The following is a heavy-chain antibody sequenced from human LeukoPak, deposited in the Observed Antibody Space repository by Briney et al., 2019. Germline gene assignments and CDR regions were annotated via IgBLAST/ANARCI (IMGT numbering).Heavy chain of an antibody. CDR1: GYTFSSYG. Sequence: ASVKVSCKASGYTFSSYGISWVRQAPGQGLEWLGYISAYNGNTNYAQKVQGRITMTTDTSTSTAYMEMRSRRSDDTAVCHCARGGEVAGLRAFDIWGQGTMVTVSS. CDR2: ISAYNGNT. CDR3: ARGGEVAGLRAFDI. V-gene: IGHV1-18*01. D-gene: IGHD6-19*01. J-gene: IGHJ3*02.